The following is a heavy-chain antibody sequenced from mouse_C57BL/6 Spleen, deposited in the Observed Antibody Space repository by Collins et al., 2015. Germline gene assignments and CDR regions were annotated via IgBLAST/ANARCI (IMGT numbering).Heavy chain of an antibody. CDR1: GFSLTSYG. CDR2: IWRGGST. Sequence: QVQLKQSGPGLVQPSQSLSITCTVSGFSLTSYGVHWVRQSPGKGLEWLGVIWRGGSTDYNAAFMSRLSIAKDNSKSQVFFKMNSLQADDTAIYYCAKKDGYYPYAMDYWGQGTSVTVSS. CDR3: AKKDGYYPYAMDY. J-gene: IGHJ4*01. V-gene: IGHV2-5*01. D-gene: IGHD2-3*01.